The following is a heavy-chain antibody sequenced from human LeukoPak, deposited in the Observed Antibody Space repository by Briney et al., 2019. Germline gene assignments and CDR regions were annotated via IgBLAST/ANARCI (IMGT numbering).Heavy chain of an antibody. V-gene: IGHV3-11*01. CDR1: GFTFSDYY. J-gene: IGHJ1*01. CDR2: IVPSCTIM. CDR3: ARDLAFTMTM. D-gene: IGHD3-22*01. Sequence: GGSLRLSCAASGFTFSDYYMNWVRQAPGKGLEWISYIVPSCTIMKYADSVRGRFTISRDNAKNSLYLQMNSLRAEDTAVYYCARDLAFTMTMWGQGTLVTVSS.